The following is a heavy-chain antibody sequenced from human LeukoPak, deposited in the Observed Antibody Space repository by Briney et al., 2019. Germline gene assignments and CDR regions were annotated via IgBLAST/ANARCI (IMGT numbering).Heavy chain of an antibody. D-gene: IGHD6-6*01. V-gene: IGHV3-23*01. Sequence: PGGSLRLSCAASGFTFSSSAMSWVRQAPGKGLEWVSAISNNGGYTYYADSVQGRFTISRDNSKSTLCLQMNSLRAEDTAVYYCAREEPSSSSIDYWGQGTLVTVSS. CDR3: AREEPSSSSIDY. CDR1: GFTFSSSA. CDR2: ISNNGGYT. J-gene: IGHJ4*02.